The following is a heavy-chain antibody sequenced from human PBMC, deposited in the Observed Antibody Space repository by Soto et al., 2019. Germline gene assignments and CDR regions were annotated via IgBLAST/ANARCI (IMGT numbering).Heavy chain of an antibody. CDR2: IIPVFGAA. D-gene: IGHD6-25*01. CDR3: ARVAATEILVLNYDALEI. J-gene: IGHJ3*02. Sequence: QVQLVQSGAEVKKPGSSVRVSCKASGATLNSFINYGITWVRQAPGQGLEYMGGIIPVFGAANHAQRFQGRVTISADDSTRTVNMELSSLTSKDTAVYYCARVAATEILVLNYDALEIWGQGTMVTVSS. CDR1: GATLNSFINYG. V-gene: IGHV1-69*12.